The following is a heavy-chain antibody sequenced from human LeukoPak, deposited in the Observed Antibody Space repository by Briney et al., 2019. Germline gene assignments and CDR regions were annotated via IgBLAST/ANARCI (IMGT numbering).Heavy chain of an antibody. Sequence: GESLKISCKDSGYSFARSWIGWLRQMPGKGLEWMGIIYPGDSDTRYSPSFQGQVTISADKSLNSAYLQWSSLKASDTAMYYCARQTNVPYLANWFDPWGQGTLVTVSS. D-gene: IGHD2-2*01. CDR3: ARQTNVPYLANWFDP. CDR2: IYPGDSDT. CDR1: GYSFARSW. V-gene: IGHV5-51*01. J-gene: IGHJ5*02.